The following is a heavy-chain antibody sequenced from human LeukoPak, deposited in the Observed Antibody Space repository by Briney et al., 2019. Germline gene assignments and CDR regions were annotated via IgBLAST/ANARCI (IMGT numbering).Heavy chain of an antibody. Sequence: GGSLRLSCAASGFTVSSNYMSWVRQAPGKGLEWVSLIYSGGSTYYADSVKGRFTISRDNSKNTLYLQMNSLRAEDTAVYYCAKSYNGYESKPDYWGQGTLVTVSS. V-gene: IGHV3-53*01. CDR1: GFTVSSNY. CDR3: AKSYNGYESKPDY. D-gene: IGHD5-12*01. J-gene: IGHJ4*02. CDR2: IYSGGST.